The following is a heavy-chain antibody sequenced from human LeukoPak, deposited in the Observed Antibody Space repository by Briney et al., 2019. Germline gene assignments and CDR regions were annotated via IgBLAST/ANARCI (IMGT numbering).Heavy chain of an antibody. V-gene: IGHV3-11*04. CDR2: ISSSGSTI. CDR1: GFTFSDYY. CDR3: AREGRYDYVWGSYRQNAFDI. J-gene: IGHJ3*02. Sequence: GGSLRLSCAASGFTFSDYYMSWIRQAPGKGLEWVSYISSSGSTIYYADSVKGRFTISRDNAKNSLYLQMNSLRAEDTAVYYCAREGRYDYVWGSYRQNAFDIWGQGTMVTVSS. D-gene: IGHD3-16*02.